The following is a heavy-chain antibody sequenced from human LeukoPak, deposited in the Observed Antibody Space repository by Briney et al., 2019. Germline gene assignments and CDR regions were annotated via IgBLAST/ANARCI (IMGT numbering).Heavy chain of an antibody. D-gene: IGHD3-9*01. CDR1: GYTFTGYY. CDR3: ALVYYDILTGNYYYYYGMDV. J-gene: IGHJ6*02. V-gene: IGHV1-2*02. Sequence: DSVKVSCKASGYTFTGYYIHWVRQAPGQGLEWMAWINPNNGVTNYAQKFQGRVTMTRDTSISTAYMELSRLRSDDTAVYYCALVYYDILTGNYYYYYGMDVWGQGTTATVSS. CDR2: INPNNGVT.